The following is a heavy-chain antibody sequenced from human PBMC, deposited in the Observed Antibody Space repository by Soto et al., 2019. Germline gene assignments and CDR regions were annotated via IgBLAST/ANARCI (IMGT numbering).Heavy chain of an antibody. V-gene: IGHV1-69*13. CDR1: GGTFSSYA. D-gene: IGHD3-22*01. CDR3: ARGDATKIVVTTYYGMDV. J-gene: IGHJ6*02. CDR2: IIPIFGTA. Sequence: SVKVSCKASGGTFSSYAISWVRQAPGQGLEWMGGIIPIFGTANYAQKFQGRVTITADESTSTAYMELSSLRSEDTAVYYCARGDATKIVVTTYYGMDVWGQGTTVTVSS.